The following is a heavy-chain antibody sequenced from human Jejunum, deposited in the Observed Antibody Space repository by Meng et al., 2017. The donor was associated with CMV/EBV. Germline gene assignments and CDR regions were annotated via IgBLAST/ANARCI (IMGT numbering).Heavy chain of an antibody. CDR3: AVDIVPAMGPGTPLTTNY. J-gene: IGHJ4*02. D-gene: IGHD5-12*01. CDR1: GGSFSGYY. V-gene: IGHV4-34*01. Sequence: QGQLQPWGAGRLKPSGPLSLTCAVDGGSFSGYYWNWIRQPPGKGLEWIGEINHSGTTNYNPSLKSRVTISVDTSKNQFSLKLSSVTAADTAVYYCAVDIVPAMGPGTPLTTNYWGQGTLVTVSS. CDR2: INHSGTT.